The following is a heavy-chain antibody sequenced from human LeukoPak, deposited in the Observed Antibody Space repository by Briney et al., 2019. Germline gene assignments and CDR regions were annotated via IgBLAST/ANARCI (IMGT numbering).Heavy chain of an antibody. D-gene: IGHD2-8*01. CDR2: INPSGSST. V-gene: IGHV1-46*01. Sequence: ASVKVPCKASGYTFTSYYMHWVRQAPGQGLEWMRIINPSGSSTSYAQKFQGRVTMTRDMSTSTVYMELSSLRSEDTAVYYCARGYCTNGVCYTDYYYYMDVWGKGTTVTISS. J-gene: IGHJ6*03. CDR1: GYTFTSYY. CDR3: ARGYCTNGVCYTDYYYYMDV.